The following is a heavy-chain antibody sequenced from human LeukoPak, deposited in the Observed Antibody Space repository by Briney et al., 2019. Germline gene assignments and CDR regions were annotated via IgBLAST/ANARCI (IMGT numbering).Heavy chain of an antibody. V-gene: IGHV1-69*13. Sequence: SVKVSCKAFGGTFISYAISWVRQAPGQGLEWMGGIIPIFGTANYAQKFQGRVTITADESTSTAYMELSSLRSEDTAVYYCARAHVGYYDSSGYYLDYWGQGTLVTVSS. CDR3: ARAHVGYYDSSGYYLDY. CDR1: GGTFISYA. J-gene: IGHJ4*02. D-gene: IGHD3-22*01. CDR2: IIPIFGTA.